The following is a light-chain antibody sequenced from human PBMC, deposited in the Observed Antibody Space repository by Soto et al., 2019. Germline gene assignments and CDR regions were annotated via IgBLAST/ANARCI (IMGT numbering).Light chain of an antibody. V-gene: IGKV1-5*03. J-gene: IGKJ5*01. Sequence: DIQITPSPSTLSASGEERDTITCRASQSIGDLLAWYQQKPGEAPKLLIYKASYLESGVPSRFSGTGSGTEFTLTISNLQPDDFATYFCQQSYDTPITFGQGTRLEIK. CDR3: QQSYDTPIT. CDR2: KAS. CDR1: QSIGDL.